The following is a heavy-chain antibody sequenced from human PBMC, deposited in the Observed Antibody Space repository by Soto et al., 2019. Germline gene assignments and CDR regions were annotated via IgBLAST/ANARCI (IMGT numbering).Heavy chain of an antibody. CDR2: IGTAGDT. CDR1: GFTFSSYD. V-gene: IGHV3-13*01. CDR3: ARARDWLGTYYGMDV. Sequence: HPXGSLRLSCAASGFTFSSYDMHWVRQATGKGLEWVSAIGTAGDTYYPGSVKGRFTISRENAKNSLYLQMNSLRAGDTAVYYCARARDWLGTYYGMDVWGQGTTVTVSS. J-gene: IGHJ6*02. D-gene: IGHD3-9*01.